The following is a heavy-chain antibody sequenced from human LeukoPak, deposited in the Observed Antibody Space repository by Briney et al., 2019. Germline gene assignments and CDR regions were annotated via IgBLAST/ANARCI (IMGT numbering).Heavy chain of an antibody. Sequence: SETLSLTCTVSGGSISNYYWSWIRQPPGKGLEWIGYISYSGSTISNPSLRSRVTISVDTSKNQFSLKLTSVTAADTALYYCARTKLYCSGGSCYSSLDYWGQGTLVTVSS. CDR3: ARTKLYCSGGSCYSSLDY. D-gene: IGHD2-15*01. CDR1: GGSISNYY. CDR2: ISYSGST. V-gene: IGHV4-59*01. J-gene: IGHJ4*02.